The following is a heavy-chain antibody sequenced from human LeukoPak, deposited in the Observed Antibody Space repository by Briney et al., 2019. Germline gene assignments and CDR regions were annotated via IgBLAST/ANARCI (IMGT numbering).Heavy chain of an antibody. Sequence: GASVEVSCKASGYTFTNYAMHWVRQAPGQRLEWMGWINAGNGNTKYSQKFQGRVTITRDTSASTAYMELSSLRSEDTAVYYCATTQMDPWLVQPPYYYYGMDVWGQGTTVTVSS. CDR1: GYTFTNYA. D-gene: IGHD6-19*01. CDR3: ATTQMDPWLVQPPYYYYGMDV. CDR2: INAGNGNT. J-gene: IGHJ6*02. V-gene: IGHV1-3*01.